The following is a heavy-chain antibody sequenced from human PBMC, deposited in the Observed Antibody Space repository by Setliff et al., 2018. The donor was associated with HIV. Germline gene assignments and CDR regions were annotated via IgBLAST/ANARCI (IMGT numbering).Heavy chain of an antibody. CDR1: GYSISSGYY. D-gene: IGHD3-10*01. CDR2: IYHSGST. V-gene: IGHV4-38-2*02. J-gene: IGHJ4*02. CDR3: ARNRVPGSL. Sequence: PSETLSLTCTVSGYSISSGYYWGWIRQPPGKGLEWIGSIYHSGSTYYNPSLKSRVTISLDTPKNQFSLKLNSVIAADTAVYYRARNRVPGSLWGQGTLVTVSS.